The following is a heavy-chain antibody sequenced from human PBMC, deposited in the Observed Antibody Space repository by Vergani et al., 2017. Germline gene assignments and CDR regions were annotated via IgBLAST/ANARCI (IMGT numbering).Heavy chain of an antibody. CDR2: ISGSGGST. CDR3: AKFNHRGYCSCGSCYSGDY. CDR1: GFTFSSYA. D-gene: IGHD2-15*01. V-gene: IGHV3-23*01. Sequence: EVQLLESGGGLVQPGGSLRLSCAASGFTFSSYAMSWVRQAPGKGLEWVSAISGSGGSTYYADSVKGRFTISRDNSKNTLYLQMNSLRAEDTAVYYCAKFNHRGYCSCGSCYSGDYWGQGTLVTVSS. J-gene: IGHJ4*02.